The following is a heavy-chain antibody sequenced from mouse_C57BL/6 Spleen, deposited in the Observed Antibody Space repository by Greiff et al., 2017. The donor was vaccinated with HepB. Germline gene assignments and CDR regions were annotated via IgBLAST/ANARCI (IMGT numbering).Heavy chain of an antibody. D-gene: IGHD2-2*01. CDR3: ARGIYYGYFLDY. CDR1: GYSITSGYY. J-gene: IGHJ2*01. V-gene: IGHV3-6*01. Sequence: ESGPGLVKPSQSLSLTCSVTGYSITSGYYWNWIRQFPGNKLEWMGYISYDGSNNYNPSLKNRISITRDTSKNQFFLKLNSVTTEDTATYYCARGIYYGYFLDYWGQGTTLTVSS. CDR2: ISYDGSN.